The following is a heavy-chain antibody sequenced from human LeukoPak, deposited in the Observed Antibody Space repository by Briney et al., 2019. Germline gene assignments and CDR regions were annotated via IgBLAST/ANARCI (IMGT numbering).Heavy chain of an antibody. D-gene: IGHD6-19*01. J-gene: IGHJ4*02. CDR2: ISSSSSTI. CDR1: GFTFDDFA. CDR3: ARVGSSGLEFDY. Sequence: PGGSLRLSCAASGFTFDDFAMSWVRQAPGKGLEWVSYISSSSSTIYYADSVKGRFTISRDNARKSQYLQMNSLRDEDTAVYYCARVGSSGLEFDYWGQGTPVTVSS. V-gene: IGHV3-48*02.